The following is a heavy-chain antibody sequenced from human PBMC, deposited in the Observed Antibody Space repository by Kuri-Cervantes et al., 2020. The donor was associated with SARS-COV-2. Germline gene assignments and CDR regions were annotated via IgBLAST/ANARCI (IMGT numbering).Heavy chain of an antibody. CDR1: GFTFTGSA. Sequence: SVKVSCKASGFTFTGSAMQWVRQARGQRLEWIGRIVVGSGNTNYAQQSQGSVTMTTDTSTSTAYMELSSLRSDDTAVYYLARELIAAAGLGEVDYWGQGTLVTVSS. CDR2: IVVGSGNT. D-gene: IGHD6-13*01. V-gene: IGHV1-58*02. CDR3: ARELIAAAGLGEVDY. J-gene: IGHJ4*02.